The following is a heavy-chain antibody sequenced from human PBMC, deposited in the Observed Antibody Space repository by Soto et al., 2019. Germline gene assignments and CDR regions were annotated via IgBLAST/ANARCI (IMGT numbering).Heavy chain of an antibody. CDR1: GFTFSSYS. J-gene: IGHJ3*02. CDR3: ARSRGDYSNSVRRAFDI. Sequence: PGGSLRLSCAASGFTFSSYSMSWVRQAPGKGLEWVSSISSSSSYIYYADSVKGRFTISRDNAKNSLYLQMNSLRAEDTAVYYCARSRGDYSNSVRRAFDIWGQGTMVTVSS. V-gene: IGHV3-21*01. D-gene: IGHD6-6*01. CDR2: ISSSSSYI.